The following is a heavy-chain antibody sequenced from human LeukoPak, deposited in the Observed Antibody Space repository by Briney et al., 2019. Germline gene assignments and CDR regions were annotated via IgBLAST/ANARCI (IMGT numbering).Heavy chain of an antibody. J-gene: IGHJ3*02. CDR1: RFTLSDHY. D-gene: IGHD2-15*01. CDR2: IRSKTRSYTT. Sequence: PGGSLRLSCADSRFTLSDHYMDWVRQAPGKGLEWVGRIRSKTRSYTTEYAASVKGRFTISRDDSMNSLYLQMNSLKSEDTAVYYCAKLPSQASTPFDIWGRGTMVTVSS. CDR3: AKLPSQASTPFDI. V-gene: IGHV3-72*01.